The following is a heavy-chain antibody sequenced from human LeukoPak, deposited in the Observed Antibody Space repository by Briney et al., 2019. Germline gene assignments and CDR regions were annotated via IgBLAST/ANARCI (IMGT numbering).Heavy chain of an antibody. D-gene: IGHD1-26*01. CDR1: GFTFSSYA. J-gene: IGHJ4*02. V-gene: IGHV3-64*01. CDR3: ARGERGSYGH. Sequence: GGSLRLSCAASGFTFSSYAMHWVRQAPGKGLEYVSAISSNGGSTYYANSVKGRFTISRDNSKNTLYLQMGSLRAEDMAVYYCARGERGSYGHWGQGTLVTVSS. CDR2: ISSNGGST.